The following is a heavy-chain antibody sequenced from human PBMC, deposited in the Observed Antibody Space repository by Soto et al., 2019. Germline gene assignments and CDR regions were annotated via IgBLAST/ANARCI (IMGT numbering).Heavy chain of an antibody. V-gene: IGHV5-10-1*01. CDR1: GYTFTSYW. D-gene: IGHD2-21*02. J-gene: IGHJ2*01. Sequence: GESLKISCQASGYTFTSYWITWVRQMPGKGLEGVGRIDPNDSYTNYSPSFQGHVTISSDRSTNTAYLHSSNLKASDTATHYCARQTMTSTYWYFELWGRGTLVTVSS. CDR2: IDPNDSYT. CDR3: ARQTMTSTYWYFEL.